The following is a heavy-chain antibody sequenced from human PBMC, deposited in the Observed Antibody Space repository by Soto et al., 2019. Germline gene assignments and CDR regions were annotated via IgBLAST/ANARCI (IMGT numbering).Heavy chain of an antibody. CDR3: ARRHYGDYSSDY. CDR1: GGTFSSYT. D-gene: IGHD4-17*01. Sequence: QVQLVQSGAEVNKPGSSVKVSCKASGGTFSSYTISWVRQAPGQGLEWMGRIIPILGIANYAQKFQGRVTITADKSTSTAYMELSSLRSEDTAVYYCARRHYGDYSSDYWGQGTLVTVSS. J-gene: IGHJ4*02. V-gene: IGHV1-69*02. CDR2: IIPILGIA.